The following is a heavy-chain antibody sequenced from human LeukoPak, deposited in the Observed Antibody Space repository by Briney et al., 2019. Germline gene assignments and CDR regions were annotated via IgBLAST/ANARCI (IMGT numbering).Heavy chain of an antibody. CDR1: GYTFTGYY. CDR3: ARVSRHFWSGYPDYYYYYYMDV. D-gene: IGHD3-3*02. J-gene: IGHJ6*03. Sequence: GASVKVSCKASGYTFTGYYMHWVRQAPGQGLEWMGWINPNSGGTNYAQKFQGRVTMTRDTSISTAYMELSRLRSDDTAVYYCARVSRHFWSGYPDYYYYYYMDVWGKGTTVTVSS. CDR2: INPNSGGT. V-gene: IGHV1-2*02.